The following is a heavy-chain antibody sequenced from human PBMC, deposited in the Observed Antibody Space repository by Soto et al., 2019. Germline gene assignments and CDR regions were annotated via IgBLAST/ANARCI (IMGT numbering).Heavy chain of an antibody. V-gene: IGHV4-34*01. CDR2: INDRGSI. D-gene: IGHD3-9*01. Sequence: QVQLQQWGAGPLRPLETLSPTCGVSGGSFGGYYWAWIRQSPGKGLEWIGEINDRGSINYNPSLKSRVSISVDTSKNHYSLNLRSVTAADTAVYYCARESHDILTGPPWVWYFDLWGRGTLVTVSS. J-gene: IGHJ2*01. CDR1: GGSFGGYY. CDR3: ARESHDILTGPPWVWYFDL.